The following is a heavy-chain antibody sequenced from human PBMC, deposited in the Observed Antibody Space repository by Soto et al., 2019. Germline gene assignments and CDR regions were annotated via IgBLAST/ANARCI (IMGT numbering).Heavy chain of an antibody. CDR1: GFTFSSHG. CDR3: ARWGNWKVADN. CDR2: IWYDGSNK. D-gene: IGHD3-16*01. V-gene: IGHV3-33*01. J-gene: IGHJ6*02. Sequence: QVQLVESGGGVVQPGRSLRLSCAASGFTFSSHGMHWVRQAPDKGLEWVAVIWYDGSNKYYADSVKGRFTISRDNSNNMLYLEMNSLRVEDTAVYYCARWGNWKVADNWGQGTTVTVSS.